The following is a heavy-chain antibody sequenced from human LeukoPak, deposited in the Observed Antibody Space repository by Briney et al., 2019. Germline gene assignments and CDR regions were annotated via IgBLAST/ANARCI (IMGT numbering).Heavy chain of an antibody. CDR1: GYTFTGYY. J-gene: IGHJ6*03. Sequence: GASVTVSCKASGYTFTGYYMHWVRQAPGQGLEWMGWINPNSGGTNYAQKFQGRVTMTRDTSISTAYMELSRLRSDDTAVYYCARDRAYCSGCFMDVWGKGTTVTVSS. CDR3: ARDRAYCSGCFMDV. V-gene: IGHV1-2*02. D-gene: IGHD2-15*01. CDR2: INPNSGGT.